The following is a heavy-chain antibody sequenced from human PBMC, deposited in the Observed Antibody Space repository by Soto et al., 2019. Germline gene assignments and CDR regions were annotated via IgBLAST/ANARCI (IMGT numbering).Heavy chain of an antibody. CDR3: ARQSSSGAFDI. D-gene: IGHD6-13*01. Sequence: GESQKISCKGSGYSFTSYWLGWVRQMPGKGLERMGIIYPGDSDTRYSPSFQGQVTISADKSISTAYLQWSSLKASDTAMYYCARQSSSGAFDIWGQGTMVTVSS. CDR1: GYSFTSYW. CDR2: IYPGDSDT. V-gene: IGHV5-51*01. J-gene: IGHJ3*02.